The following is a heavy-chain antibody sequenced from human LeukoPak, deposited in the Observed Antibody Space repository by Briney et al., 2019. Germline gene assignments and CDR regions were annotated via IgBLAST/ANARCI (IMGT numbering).Heavy chain of an antibody. CDR1: GFTLSDYI. Sequence: GGCLRLSCAASGFTLSDYILDWVRQAPGKGLEWVGRIRRGANSYTTEYAASVKVRFAISRDDSKNSLYLHMNSLKTEDTAVYHCSRDGGEGGNSAFDIWGQGTMVTVSS. CDR2: IRRGANSYTT. CDR3: SRDGGEGGNSAFDI. V-gene: IGHV3-72*01. J-gene: IGHJ3*02. D-gene: IGHD3-16*01.